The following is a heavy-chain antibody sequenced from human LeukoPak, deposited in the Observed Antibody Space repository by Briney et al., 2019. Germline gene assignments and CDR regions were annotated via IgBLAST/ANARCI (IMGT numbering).Heavy chain of an antibody. J-gene: IGHJ4*02. CDR1: GCSFTNYW. CDR3: ASQQRYSSTFDY. Sequence: AEPLKSSCKAVGCSFTNYWVCWLRQIPGKRREGMGIISPGDSDTRYSPSFQGQVTISADKSISTAYLQWSSLKASDTAMYYCASQQRYSSTFDYWGQGTLVTVSS. V-gene: IGHV5-51*01. CDR2: ISPGDSDT. D-gene: IGHD6-13*01.